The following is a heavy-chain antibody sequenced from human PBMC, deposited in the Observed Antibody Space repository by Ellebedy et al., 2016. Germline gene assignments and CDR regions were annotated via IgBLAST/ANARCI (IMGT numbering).Heavy chain of an antibody. CDR1: GFTFSSYG. D-gene: IGHD3-10*01. CDR2: IWYDGSNK. J-gene: IGHJ4*02. CDR3: ARDSGYYGSGELDY. Sequence: GESLKISXAASGFTFSSYGMHWVRPAPGKGLEWVAVIWYDGSNKYYADSVKGRFTISRDNSKNTLYLQMNSLRAEDTAVYYCARDSGYYGSGELDYWGQGTLVTVSS. V-gene: IGHV3-33*08.